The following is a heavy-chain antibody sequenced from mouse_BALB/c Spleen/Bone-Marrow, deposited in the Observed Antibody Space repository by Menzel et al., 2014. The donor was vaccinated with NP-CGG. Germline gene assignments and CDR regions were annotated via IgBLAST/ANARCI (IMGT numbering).Heavy chain of an antibody. D-gene: IGHD2-1*01. CDR3: ARSHFYGNYFDY. J-gene: IGHJ2*01. CDR1: GFTFSNFG. Sequence: EVQVVESGGGLVQPGGSRKLSCAASGFTFSNFGMHWFRQSPEKGLEWVAFVSTGSTIIYYADTVKGRFTISRDNPENTLFLQTTSLRSEETAIYYCARSHFYGNYFDYWGQGTTLTVSS. CDR2: VSTGSTII. V-gene: IGHV5-17*02.